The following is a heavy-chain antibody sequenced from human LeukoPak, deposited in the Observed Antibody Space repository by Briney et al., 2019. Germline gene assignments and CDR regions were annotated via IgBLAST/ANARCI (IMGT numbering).Heavy chain of an antibody. CDR3: ARERGYYYDSSGYYYAEYFQH. V-gene: IGHV3-11*04. D-gene: IGHD3-22*01. J-gene: IGHJ1*01. CDR1: GFTFSDYY. Sequence: GGSLRLSCAASGFTFSDYYMSWIRQAPGKGLEWVSYISSSGSTIYYADSVKGRFTTSRDNAKNSLYLQMNSLRAEDTAVYYCARERGYYYDSSGYYYAEYFQHWGQGTLVTVSS. CDR2: ISSSGSTI.